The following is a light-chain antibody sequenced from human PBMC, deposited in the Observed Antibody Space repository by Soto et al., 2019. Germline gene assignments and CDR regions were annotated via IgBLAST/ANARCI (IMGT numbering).Light chain of an antibody. Sequence: DIQMTQSPSSLSASVGDRVTITCRASQSISNYLNWYQQKPGKAPKLLIYAASSLQSGVPSRFSGSGSGTDFTLTISSLQPEDFATYYCQQSYITPPGFGPGTKVDIK. J-gene: IGKJ3*01. CDR3: QQSYITPPG. CDR1: QSISNY. CDR2: AAS. V-gene: IGKV1-39*01.